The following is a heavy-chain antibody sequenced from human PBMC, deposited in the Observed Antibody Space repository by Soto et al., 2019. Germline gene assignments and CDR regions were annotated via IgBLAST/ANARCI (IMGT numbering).Heavy chain of an antibody. CDR1: GGSISSGDYY. V-gene: IGHV4-30-4*01. CDR3: ARDRPSDYSNSGAVDY. Sequence: PSETLSLTCTVSGGSISSGDYYWSWIRQPPGKGLEWIGYIYYSGSTYYNPSLKSRVTISVDTSKNQFSLKLSSVTAADTAVYYCARDRPSDYSNSGAVDYCGQGTLVTVSS. D-gene: IGHD4-4*01. CDR2: IYYSGST. J-gene: IGHJ4*02.